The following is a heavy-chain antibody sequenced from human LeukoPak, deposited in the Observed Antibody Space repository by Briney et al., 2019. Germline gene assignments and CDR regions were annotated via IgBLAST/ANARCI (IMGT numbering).Heavy chain of an antibody. CDR3: ARDPDTGIDY. CDR2: IKQDGSEK. V-gene: IGHV3-7*01. J-gene: IGHJ4*02. D-gene: IGHD5-18*01. CDR1: GFTFSSYC. Sequence: PAESLTLSCAASGFTFSSYCMSWVRQAPGKGLEWVGNIKQDGSEKYYVDSVKGRFTIARNTAKQSPYLQINGPTADDTAVSYCARDPDTGIDYWGRGAIVAVCS.